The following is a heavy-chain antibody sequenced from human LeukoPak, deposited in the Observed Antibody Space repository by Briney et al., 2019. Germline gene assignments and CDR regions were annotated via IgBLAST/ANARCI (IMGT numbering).Heavy chain of an antibody. V-gene: IGHV7-4-1*02. CDR2: INTNTGNP. CDR3: ARDAAVAGPYYGMDV. D-gene: IGHD6-19*01. Sequence: ASVKVSCKSSGYTFTSYGVGWVRQALGQGLGWMGWINTNTGNPTYAQGFTGRFVFSLATSVSTAYLQISSLKAEDTAVYYCARDAAVAGPYYGMDVWGQGTTVTVSS. CDR1: GYTFTSYG. J-gene: IGHJ6*02.